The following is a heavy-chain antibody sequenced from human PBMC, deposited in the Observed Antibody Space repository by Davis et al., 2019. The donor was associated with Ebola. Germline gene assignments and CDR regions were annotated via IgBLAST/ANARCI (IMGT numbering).Heavy chain of an antibody. Sequence: SETLSLTCTVSGASISSRSYYWGWIRQPPGKGLEWVGSFSYGDNTHYYNPSLSSRVTISVDTSKNQFSLKLSSVTAADTAVYYCASTPSSYGDSDYWGQGTLVTVSS. V-gene: IGHV4-39*01. D-gene: IGHD4-17*01. CDR3: ASTPSSYGDSDY. J-gene: IGHJ4*02. CDR1: GASISSRSYY. CDR2: FSYGDNT.